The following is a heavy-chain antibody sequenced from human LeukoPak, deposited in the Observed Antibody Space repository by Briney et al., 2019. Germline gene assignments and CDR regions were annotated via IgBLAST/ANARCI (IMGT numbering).Heavy chain of an antibody. CDR2: IHTSGST. V-gene: IGHV4-4*07. D-gene: IGHD6-19*01. CDR3: ARRDISTGWSFDY. J-gene: IGHJ4*02. CDR1: GGSISNYH. Sequence: SETLSLTCTVSGGSISNYHWSWIRQPAGKGLEWIGQIHTSGSTNYNPPLKSRATMSIDTPENQVSLTIRSVTAADTAIYYCARRDISTGWSFDYWGQGTLVTVSS.